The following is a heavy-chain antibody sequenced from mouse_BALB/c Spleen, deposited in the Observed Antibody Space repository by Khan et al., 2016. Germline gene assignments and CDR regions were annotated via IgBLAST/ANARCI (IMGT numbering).Heavy chain of an antibody. CDR3: AGITAWFAY. Sequence: QVQLQQSGAELVRPGTSVKVSCKASGYAFTNYLIAWVKQRPGQGLEWIGVINPGSGGTNYNEKFTGKATLTADKSSSTAYMQLSSLTADGSAVYFCAGITAWFAYWGQGTLVTVSA. D-gene: IGHD2-4*01. CDR1: GYAFTNYL. V-gene: IGHV1-54*01. J-gene: IGHJ3*01. CDR2: INPGSGGT.